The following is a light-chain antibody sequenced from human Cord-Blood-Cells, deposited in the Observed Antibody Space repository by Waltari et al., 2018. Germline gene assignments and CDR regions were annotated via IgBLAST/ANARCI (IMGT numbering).Light chain of an antibody. J-gene: IGKJ1*01. V-gene: IGKV1-39*01. Sequence: DIQMTQSPSSLSASVGDRVTITCRASQSISSYLNWYQQKPGKAPKLLIYAASSLQSVVPSRFSGSGSGTDFTLTISRLQPEEFATYYCQRSYSTPWTFGQGTKVEIK. CDR1: QSISSY. CDR2: AAS. CDR3: QRSYSTPWT.